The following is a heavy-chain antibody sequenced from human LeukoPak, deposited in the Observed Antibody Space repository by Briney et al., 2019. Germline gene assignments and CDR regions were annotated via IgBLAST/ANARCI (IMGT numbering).Heavy chain of an antibody. V-gene: IGHV3-11*04. J-gene: IGHJ4*02. CDR1: GFTFSDYY. D-gene: IGHD3-3*01. CDR2: ISSSGSTI. Sequence: SGGSLRLSCAASGFTFSDYYMSWIRQAPGKGLEWVSYISSSGSTIYYADSVKGRFTISRDNAKNSLYLQMNSLRAEDTAVYYCASSDSDFWSGYSDYWGQGTLVTVSS. CDR3: ASSDSDFWSGYSDY.